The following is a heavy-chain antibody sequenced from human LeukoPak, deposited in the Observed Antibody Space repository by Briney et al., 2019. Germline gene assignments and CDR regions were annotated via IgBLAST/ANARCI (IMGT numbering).Heavy chain of an antibody. V-gene: IGHV5-10-1*01. CDR3: ARDEGGVSSWVSH. D-gene: IGHD2-8*02. J-gene: IGHJ4*02. CDR2: IDPGDSFI. Sequence: SGESRKISCKGSGYSFTSSWISWVRQMPGKGLEWMGRIDPGDSFIKYNPSFQGHVTISVDKSISTAYLQWSSLRASDTAMYYCARDEGGVSSWVSHWGQGTLVTVSS. CDR1: GYSFTSSW.